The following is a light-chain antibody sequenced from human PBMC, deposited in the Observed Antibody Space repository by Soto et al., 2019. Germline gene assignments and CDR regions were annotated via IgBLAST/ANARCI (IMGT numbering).Light chain of an antibody. CDR3: SSYTSSTTPVV. V-gene: IGLV2-14*01. CDR2: EVS. J-gene: IGLJ3*02. CDR1: HGDVGGYNY. Sequence: QSALTQPDSVSGSPGQSITISCTGTHGDVGGYNYVSWYQQHPGKAPKLLIYEVSDRPSGVSNRFSGSKSANTASLAISGLQAEDGADYYCSSYTSSTTPVVFGGGTKLTVL.